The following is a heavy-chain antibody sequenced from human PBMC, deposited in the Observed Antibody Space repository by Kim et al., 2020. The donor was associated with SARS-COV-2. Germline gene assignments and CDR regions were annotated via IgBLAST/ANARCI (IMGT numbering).Heavy chain of an antibody. CDR2: ISAYNGNT. J-gene: IGHJ6*02. D-gene: IGHD2-15*01. CDR3: ARMVGYCSGGSCDSGWYYYYGMDV. Sequence: ASVKVSCKASGYTFTSYGISWVRQAPGQGLEWMGWISAYNGNTNYAQKLQGRVTMTTDTSTSTAYMQLRGLRSDDTAVYYCARMVGYCSGGSCDSGWYYYYGMDVWGQRTTVTVSS. V-gene: IGHV1-18*01. CDR1: GYTFTSYG.